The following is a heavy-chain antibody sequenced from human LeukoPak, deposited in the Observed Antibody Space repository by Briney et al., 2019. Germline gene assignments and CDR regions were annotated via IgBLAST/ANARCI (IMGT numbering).Heavy chain of an antibody. V-gene: IGHV1-18*01. CDR2: ISAYNGNT. J-gene: IGHJ5*02. CDR1: GYTLTSYG. CDR3: ARDQLLWFGELSRWFDP. Sequence: ASVKVSCKASGYTLTSYGISWVRQAPGQGLEWMGWISAYNGNTNYAQKLQGRVTMTTDTSTSTAYMELRSLRSDDTAVYYCARDQLLWFGELSRWFDPWGQGTLVTVSS. D-gene: IGHD3-10*01.